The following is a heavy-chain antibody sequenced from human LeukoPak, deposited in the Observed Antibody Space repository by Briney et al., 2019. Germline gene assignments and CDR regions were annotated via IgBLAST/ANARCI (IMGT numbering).Heavy chain of an antibody. CDR3: ARGLRRQWLTRVYYFDY. CDR2: MNPNSGNT. Sequence: GASVKVSCKASGYTFTSYDINWVRQATGQGLEWMGWMNPNSGNTGYAQKFQGRVTMTRNTSISTAYMELSSLRSEDTAVYYCARGLRRQWLTRVYYFDYWGQGTLVTVSS. D-gene: IGHD6-19*01. J-gene: IGHJ4*02. V-gene: IGHV1-8*01. CDR1: GYTFTSYD.